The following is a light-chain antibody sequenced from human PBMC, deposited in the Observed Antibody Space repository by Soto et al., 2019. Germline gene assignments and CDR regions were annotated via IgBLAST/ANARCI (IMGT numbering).Light chain of an antibody. CDR3: QEYNSYSVT. CDR1: QSISIC. CDR2: KAS. V-gene: IGKV1-5*03. Sequence: IRMTQSPSTLSASVGDRVTITCRASQSISICLAWYQQKPGKAPKLLIYKASSLESGVPSGFSGSGSGTEFTLTISSLQPDDFAPYYCQEYNSYSVTFGQGAKVDIK. J-gene: IGKJ1*01.